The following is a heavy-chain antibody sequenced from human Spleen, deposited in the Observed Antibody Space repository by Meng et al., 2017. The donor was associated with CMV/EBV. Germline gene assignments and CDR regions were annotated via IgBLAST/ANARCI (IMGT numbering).Heavy chain of an antibody. Sequence: GGSLRLSCAASRFTFSSYAMHWVRQAPGKGLEWVAFIRYDGSDKNYADSVKGRFTISRDNSKNTLYLQMNSLRTEDTAVYYCASQVDLWGRGTLVTVSS. CDR3: ASQVDL. CDR1: RFTFSSYA. V-gene: IGHV3-30*02. J-gene: IGHJ2*01. CDR2: IRYDGSDK.